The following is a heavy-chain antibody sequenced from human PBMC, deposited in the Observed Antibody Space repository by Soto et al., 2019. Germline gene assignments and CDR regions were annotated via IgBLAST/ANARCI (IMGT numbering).Heavy chain of an antibody. CDR2: ISGSGGST. V-gene: IGHV3-23*01. Sequence: GGSLRLSCAASGFTFSSYAMSWVRQAPGKGLEWVSAISGSGGSTYYADSVKGRFTISRDNSKNTLYLQMNSLRAEDTAVYYCAKDYLGYCSSTSCYDWFDPWGQGTLVTVSS. CDR3: AKDYLGYCSSTSCYDWFDP. CDR1: GFTFSSYA. J-gene: IGHJ5*02. D-gene: IGHD2-2*01.